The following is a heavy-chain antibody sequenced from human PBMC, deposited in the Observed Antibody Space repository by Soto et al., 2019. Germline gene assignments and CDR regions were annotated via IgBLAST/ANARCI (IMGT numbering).Heavy chain of an antibody. CDR2: IRSKANSYAT. V-gene: IGHV3-73*01. J-gene: IGHJ4*02. D-gene: IGHD6-6*01. CDR1: GFTFSGSA. CDR3: TRHVLEYSSSPGGY. Sequence: PGGSLRLSCAASGFTFSGSAMHWVRQASGKGLEWVGRIRSKANSYATAYAASVKGRFTISRDDSKNTAYLQMNSPKTEDTAVYYCTRHVLEYSSSPGGYWGQGTLVTVSS.